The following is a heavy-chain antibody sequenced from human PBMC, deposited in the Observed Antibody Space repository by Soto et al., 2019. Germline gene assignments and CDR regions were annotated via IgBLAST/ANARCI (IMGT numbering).Heavy chain of an antibody. CDR2: ISSSGGST. CDR1: GFTFSSYV. D-gene: IGHD3-22*01. V-gene: IGHV3-23*01. Sequence: EVQLLESGGDLIQPGGSLRLSCAASGFTFSSYVMSWVRQAPGKGLGWVSAISSSGGSTFYADSVKGRFTISRDNSRNTLYLQMNSLRAEDTAIYYCAKYQPMTQPRPYFDYWGQGTLVTVSS. CDR3: AKYQPMTQPRPYFDY. J-gene: IGHJ4*02.